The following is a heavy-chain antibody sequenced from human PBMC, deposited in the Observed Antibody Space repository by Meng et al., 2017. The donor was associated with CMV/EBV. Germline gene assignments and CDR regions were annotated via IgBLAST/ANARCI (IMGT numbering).Heavy chain of an antibody. CDR1: GYTFTGYY. D-gene: IGHD6-13*01. CDR2: INPNSGGT. Sequence: QGQVVQSGAEVKKPGASVKVSCKASGYTFTGYYMHWVRQALGQGLEWMGWINPNSGGTNYAQKFQGRVTMTRDTSISTAYMELSRLRSDDTAVYYCARFMSSSWDHYFDYWGQGTLVTVSS. J-gene: IGHJ4*02. CDR3: ARFMSSSWDHYFDY. V-gene: IGHV1-2*02.